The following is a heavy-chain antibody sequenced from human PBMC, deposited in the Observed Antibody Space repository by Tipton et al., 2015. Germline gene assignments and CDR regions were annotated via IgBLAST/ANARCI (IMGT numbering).Heavy chain of an antibody. V-gene: IGHV4-59*01. J-gene: IGHJ4*02. CDR1: GGSIRSYY. CDR2: IYYSGST. Sequence: TLSLTCTVSGGSIRSYYWSWIRQPPGKGLEWIGFIYYSGSTNYNPSLKSRVTISADTSKNQFSLKLPSVTAADTAVYFCATSYAANPSGFWFWGQGTLVTVSS. D-gene: IGHD2-15*01. CDR3: ATSYAANPSGFWF.